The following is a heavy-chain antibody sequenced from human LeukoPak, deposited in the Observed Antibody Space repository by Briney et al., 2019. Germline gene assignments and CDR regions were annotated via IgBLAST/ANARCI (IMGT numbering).Heavy chain of an antibody. D-gene: IGHD1-14*01. CDR3: VREPADTGTWWYPDL. Sequence: QSGGSLRLSCVASGFTFSSYDMHWVRQATGKGLEWISAIDPVGNTWYSDSVKGRFTISRENARNALYLQMNSLRAADTAVYYCVREPADTGTWWYPDLWGRGTLDTVSS. CDR2: IDPVGNT. V-gene: IGHV3-13*01. J-gene: IGHJ2*01. CDR1: GFTFSSYD.